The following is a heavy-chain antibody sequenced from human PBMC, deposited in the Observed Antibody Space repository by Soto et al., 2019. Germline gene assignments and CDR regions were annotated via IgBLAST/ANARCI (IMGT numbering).Heavy chain of an antibody. J-gene: IGHJ4*02. V-gene: IGHV3-23*01. CDR2: ISPTGGST. CDR3: AKDLLQWQGGSGPFDY. CDR1: GFSFSSYA. D-gene: IGHD6-19*01. Sequence: EVQLLESGGGLVHPGGSLRLSCATSGFSFSSYAMTWLRQAPGKGLEWVSTISPTGGSTYYADSVTGRFTISRDDSKNTLYLHMNSLRAEDTATYYCAKDLLQWQGGSGPFDYWGQGTLVTVSS.